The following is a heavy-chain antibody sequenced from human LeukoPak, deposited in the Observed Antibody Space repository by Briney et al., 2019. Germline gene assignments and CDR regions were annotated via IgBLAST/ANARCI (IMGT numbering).Heavy chain of an antibody. V-gene: IGHV1-2*06. Sequence: GASVKVSCKASGYTFTGYYMHWVRQAPGQGLEWMGRINPNSGGTNYAQKFQGRVTMTRDTSISTAYMELSRLRSDDTAVYYCASLDIVVVPAAMGVLWFDPWGQGTPVTVSS. CDR2: INPNSGGT. J-gene: IGHJ5*02. CDR1: GYTFTGYY. D-gene: IGHD2-2*03. CDR3: ASLDIVVVPAAMGVLWFDP.